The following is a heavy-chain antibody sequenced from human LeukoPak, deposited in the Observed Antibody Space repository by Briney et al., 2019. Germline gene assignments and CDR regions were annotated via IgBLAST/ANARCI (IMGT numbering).Heavy chain of an antibody. Sequence: SSETLSLTCTVSGGSMNDYSWSWIRQSAGNGLEWIGRMYTRGKSHYNPSLTSRVTISIDESKNQFSLKLRSVTAADTAVYYCAREGFGEANFDFWGQGTGVTVSS. D-gene: IGHD3-10*01. J-gene: IGHJ4*02. CDR1: GGSMNDYS. CDR3: AREGFGEANFDF. V-gene: IGHV4-4*07. CDR2: MYTRGKS.